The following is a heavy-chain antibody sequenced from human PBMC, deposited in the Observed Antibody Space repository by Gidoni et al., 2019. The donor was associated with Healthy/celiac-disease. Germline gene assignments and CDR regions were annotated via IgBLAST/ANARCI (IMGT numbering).Heavy chain of an antibody. CDR3: AREGGGLRWEQSPGAFDI. CDR1: GATVSSYA. CDR2: IIPIFGTA. D-gene: IGHD4-17*01. V-gene: IGHV1-69*01. Sequence: QVQLVQSGAEVKKPGSSVKVSCKAAGATVSSYAISWVRQAPGQGLEWMGGIIPIFGTANYAQKCQGRVTITADESTSTAYMELSSLRSEDTAVYYCAREGGGLRWEQSPGAFDIWGQGTMVTVSS. J-gene: IGHJ3*02.